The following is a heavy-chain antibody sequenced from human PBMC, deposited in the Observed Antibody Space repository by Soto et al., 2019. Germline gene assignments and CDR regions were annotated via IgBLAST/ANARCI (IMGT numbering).Heavy chain of an antibody. J-gene: IGHJ5*02. CDR1: GGSISSGDYY. CDR3: ARGLIAARPGNWFDP. D-gene: IGHD6-6*01. Sequence: QVQLQESGPGLVKPSQTLSLTCTVSGGSISSGDYYWSWIRQPPGKGLEWIGYIYYSGSTYYNPSLKSGVTISVDTSKNQFSLKLSSVTAADTAVYYCARGLIAARPGNWFDPWGQGTLVTVSS. V-gene: IGHV4-30-4*01. CDR2: IYYSGST.